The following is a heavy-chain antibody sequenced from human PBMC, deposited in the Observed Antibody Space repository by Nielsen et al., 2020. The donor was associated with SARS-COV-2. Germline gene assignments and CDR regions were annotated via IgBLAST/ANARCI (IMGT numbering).Heavy chain of an antibody. Sequence: ASVKVSCMPSLYTFTRYGIIWLRQAPAQALEWLGWISAYNGNTNYAQKLQGRVTMTTDTSTSTAYMELRSLRSDDTAVYYCGSSPAMVTDYYYYGMDVWGQGTTATVSS. J-gene: IGHJ6*02. D-gene: IGHD5-18*01. CDR1: LYTFTRYG. CDR2: ISAYNGNT. CDR3: GSSPAMVTDYYYYGMDV. V-gene: IGHV1-18*01.